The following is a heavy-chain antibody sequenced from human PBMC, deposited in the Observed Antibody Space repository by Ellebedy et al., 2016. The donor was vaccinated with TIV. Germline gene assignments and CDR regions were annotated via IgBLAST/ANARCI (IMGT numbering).Heavy chain of an antibody. CDR2: IYYSGST. CDR1: GGSISSFY. Sequence: MPSETLSLTCTVSGGSISSFYWSWIRQPPEKGLEWIGYIYYSGSTNYNPSLKSRVTIAVDTSTKQISLKLSPVTAADTAVYYCARSSGWDRFDYWGQGTLVTVSS. D-gene: IGHD6-19*01. V-gene: IGHV4-59*01. J-gene: IGHJ4*02. CDR3: ARSSGWDRFDY.